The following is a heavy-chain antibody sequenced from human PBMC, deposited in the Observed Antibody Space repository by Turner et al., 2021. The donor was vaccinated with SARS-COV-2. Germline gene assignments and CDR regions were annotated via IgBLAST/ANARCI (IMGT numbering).Heavy chain of an antibody. CDR2: FDPEDVET. V-gene: IGHV1-24*01. CDR1: GYTLIELS. J-gene: IGHJ6*02. Sequence: QVQLVQSGAEVKKTGASVKVSCKVSGYTLIELSMHWVRHAPGKGLEWMGGFDPEDVETIYAQKFQGRVTMTEDTSTDTAYMELSSLRSEDTAVYYCATVFAVAGLSYGMDVWGQGTTVTVSS. CDR3: ATVFAVAGLSYGMDV. D-gene: IGHD6-19*01.